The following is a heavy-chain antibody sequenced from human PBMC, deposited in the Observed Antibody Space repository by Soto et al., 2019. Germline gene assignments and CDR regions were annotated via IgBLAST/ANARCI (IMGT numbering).Heavy chain of an antibody. CDR2: ISNDGSDR. CDR3: AKYVYNRCCYLPFDP. J-gene: IGHJ5*02. V-gene: IGHV3-30*18. CDR1: GFRFSTYG. Sequence: QVQLVESGGGVVQPGRSLRLSCTASGFRFSTYGMHWVRQAPGKGLEWVAVISNDGSDRYYGDSVRGRFTISRDNSKNSLYQQINTLRPAYTAVYYCAKYVYNRCCYLPFDPWGQATLLTVSS. D-gene: IGHD2-15*01.